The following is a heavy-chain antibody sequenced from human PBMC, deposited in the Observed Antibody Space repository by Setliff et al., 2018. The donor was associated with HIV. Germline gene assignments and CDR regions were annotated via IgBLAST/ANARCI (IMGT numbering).Heavy chain of an antibody. CDR1: GFPFSSFG. CDR2: ISSLSEYR. Sequence: PGGSLRLSCTASGFPFSSFGMNWVRRAPGRGLEWVSSISSLSEYRYYADSVKGRFTISRDNGKDSVFLQMGSLGAEDTAIYYCARDYLYYNLWDGSPVYGMDVWGQGTTVTVSS. D-gene: IGHD3-3*01. CDR3: ARDYLYYNLWDGSPVYGMDV. V-gene: IGHV3-21*06. J-gene: IGHJ6*02.